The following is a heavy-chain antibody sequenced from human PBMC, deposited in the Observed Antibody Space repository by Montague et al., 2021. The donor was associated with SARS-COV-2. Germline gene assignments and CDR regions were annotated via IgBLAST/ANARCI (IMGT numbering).Heavy chain of an antibody. J-gene: IGHJ5*02. Sequence: SETLSLTCTVSGGSISSGGYYWSWIRQHPGKGLEWIGSIYYSGSTYYNPSLKSRVTISVDTSKNQFSLKLSSVTAADTAVYYCARQKRRITIFGVVIPPVLPWFDPWGQGTLVTVSS. D-gene: IGHD3-3*01. V-gene: IGHV4-39*01. CDR1: GGSISSGGYY. CDR3: ARQKRRITIFGVVIPPVLPWFDP. CDR2: IYYSGST.